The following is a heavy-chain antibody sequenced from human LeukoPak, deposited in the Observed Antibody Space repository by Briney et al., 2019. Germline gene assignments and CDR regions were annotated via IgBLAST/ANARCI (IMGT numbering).Heavy chain of an antibody. J-gene: IGHJ4*02. CDR2: INPNSGGT. CDR1: GYTFTGYF. CDR3: ARGGIQLWFLVDY. V-gene: IGHV1-2*02. Sequence: GASVKVSCKASGYTFTGYFMHWVRQAPGQGLEWMGWINPNSGGTNYAQKFQGRVTMTRDTSISIAYMELSSLRSDDTAVYYCARGGIQLWFLVDYWGQGTLVTVSS. D-gene: IGHD5-18*01.